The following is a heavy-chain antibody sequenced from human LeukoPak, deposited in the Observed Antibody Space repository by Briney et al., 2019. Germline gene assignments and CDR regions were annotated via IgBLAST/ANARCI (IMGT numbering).Heavy chain of an antibody. CDR3: AKVPGPSQGWFDP. CDR2: IWYDGSNK. CDR1: GFTFSSYG. J-gene: IGHJ5*02. Sequence: PGRSLRLSCAASGFTFSSYGMHWVRQAPGKGLEWVAVIWYDGSNKYYADSVKGRFTISRDNSKNTLYLQMNSLRAEDTAVYCCAKVPGPSQGWFDPWGQGTLVTVSS. V-gene: IGHV3-33*06.